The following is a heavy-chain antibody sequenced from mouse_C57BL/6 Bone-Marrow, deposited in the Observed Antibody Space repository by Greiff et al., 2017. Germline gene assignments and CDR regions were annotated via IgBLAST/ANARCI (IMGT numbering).Heavy chain of an antibody. J-gene: IGHJ4*01. CDR2: ISYDGSN. CDR1: GYSITSGYY. CDR3: ARGHTYYAMDY. V-gene: IGHV3-6*01. Sequence: ESGPGLVKPSQSLSLTCSVTGYSITSGYYWNWIRQFPGNQLEWMGYISYDGSNNYNPSLKNRISITRDTSKNQFFLKLNSVTTEDTATYYCARGHTYYAMDYWGQGTSVTVSS. D-gene: IGHD5-1-1*01.